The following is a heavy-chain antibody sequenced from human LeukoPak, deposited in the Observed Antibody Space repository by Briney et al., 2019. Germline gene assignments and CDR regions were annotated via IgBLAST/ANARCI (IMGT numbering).Heavy chain of an antibody. CDR2: IYFDGSVT. D-gene: IGHD3-22*01. V-gene: IGHV3-33*07. CDR3: ARDPHYYESSGYFDP. CDR1: GFTFENYG. J-gene: IGHJ5*02. Sequence: GRSLRLSCAASGFTFENYGMYWVRQAPGQGLEWLALIYFDGSVTDYSDSVGGRFTISRDNSNNTLYLEMNNLRAEDTAVYFCARDPHYYESSGYFDPWGQGTLVTVSS.